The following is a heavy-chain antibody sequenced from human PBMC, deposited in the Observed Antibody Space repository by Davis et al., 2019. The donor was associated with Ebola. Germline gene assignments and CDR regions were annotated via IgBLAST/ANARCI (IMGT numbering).Heavy chain of an antibody. CDR1: GFTFSDNY. D-gene: IGHD2/OR15-2a*01. J-gene: IGHJ6*02. CDR2: ISYSGATI. CDR3: ATSGPDYLNYYYYGMDV. V-gene: IGHV3-11*04. Sequence: GGSLRLSCAASGFTFSDNYMTWIRQAPGKGLEWVAYISYSGATIYYADSVKGRFTISRDNAKNSLYLQMNSLRDEDTAVYYCATSGPDYLNYYYYGMDVWGQGTTVTVSS.